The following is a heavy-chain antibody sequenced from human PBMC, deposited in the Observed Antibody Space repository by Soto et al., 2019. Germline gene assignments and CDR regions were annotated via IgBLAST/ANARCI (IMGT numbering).Heavy chain of an antibody. Sequence: SLTCTVSGGSISSYYWSWIRQPPGKGLEWIGYIYYSGSTNYNPSLKSRVTISVDTSKNQFSLKLSSVTAADTAVYYCAREGSYSSGENWFDPWGQGTLVTVSS. V-gene: IGHV4-59*01. CDR2: IYYSGST. CDR1: GGSISSYY. D-gene: IGHD6-25*01. J-gene: IGHJ5*02. CDR3: AREGSYSSGENWFDP.